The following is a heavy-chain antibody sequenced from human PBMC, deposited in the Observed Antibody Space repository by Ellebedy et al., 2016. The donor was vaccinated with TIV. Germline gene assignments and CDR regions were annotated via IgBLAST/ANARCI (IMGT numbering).Heavy chain of an antibody. CDR1: GYTLTELS. CDR2: FDPEDGKI. Sequence: ASVKVSCKVSGYTLTELSMHWVRQAPGKGLEWMGGFDPEDGKIIYAQKFQGRVTMTEDTSTDTAYMELSSLRSEDTALYYCAVRAYGDFRAYVYWGQGTLITVSS. V-gene: IGHV1-24*01. J-gene: IGHJ4*02. CDR3: AVRAYGDFRAYVY. D-gene: IGHD4-17*01.